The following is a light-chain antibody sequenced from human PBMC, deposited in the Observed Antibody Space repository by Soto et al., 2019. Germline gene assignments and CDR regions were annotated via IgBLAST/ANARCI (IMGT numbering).Light chain of an antibody. CDR3: ATWDDSLSTMV. V-gene: IGLV1-47*01. CDR1: DSSIWSNY. CDR2: RND. Sequence: QSVLTQTPSESGTPGQRVTISCSGSDSSIWSNYVYWYQNLPGMAPKLLISRNDQRPSGVPDRFSGSKSGTSASLAISGLRSEDEADYYCATWDDSLSTMVFGGGTKLTVL. J-gene: IGLJ2*01.